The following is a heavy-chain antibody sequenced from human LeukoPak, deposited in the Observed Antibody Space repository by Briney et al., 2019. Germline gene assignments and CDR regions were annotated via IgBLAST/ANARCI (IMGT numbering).Heavy chain of an antibody. CDR2: INWNGGST. J-gene: IGHJ6*03. CDR1: GFTFNDYG. D-gene: IGHD3-9*01. CDR3: ARTRYLYYYMDV. V-gene: IGHV3-20*04. Sequence: PGGSLRFSCAASGFTFNDYGMSWVRQAPGKGLEWVSGINWNGGSTGYADSVKGRLTISRDNAKNSLYLQMNSLRAEDTALYYCARTRYLYYYMDVWGKGTTVPVSS.